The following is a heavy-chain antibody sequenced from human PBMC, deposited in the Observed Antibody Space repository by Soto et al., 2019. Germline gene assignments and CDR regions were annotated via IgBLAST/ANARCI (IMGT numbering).Heavy chain of an antibody. V-gene: IGHV3-33*01. Sequence: PGGSLRLSCAASGFTFSSYGMHWVRQAPGKGLEWVAVIWYDGSNKYYADSVKGRFTISRDNSKNTLYLQMNSLRAEDTAVYYCASTYSGYESPVDYWGQGTLVTVSS. CDR2: IWYDGSNK. D-gene: IGHD5-12*01. CDR3: ASTYSGYESPVDY. J-gene: IGHJ4*02. CDR1: GFTFSSYG.